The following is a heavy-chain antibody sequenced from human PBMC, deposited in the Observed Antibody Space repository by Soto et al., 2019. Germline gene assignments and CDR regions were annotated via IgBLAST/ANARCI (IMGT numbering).Heavy chain of an antibody. CDR2: VHYSGNT. V-gene: IGHV4-38-2*01. D-gene: IGHD2-15*01. J-gene: IGHJ5*02. CDR3: ARQDRVVAEGRWFDP. Sequence: PFVTLSLTGAFSDYSSSIGYRWALIRQPPGKGLEWLGSVHYSGNTYYNPSLKSRLTISVDKSKNQFSLNLSSVTAADTAVYYCARQDRVVAEGRWFDPGGQGTLVTVSS. CDR1: DYSSSIGYR.